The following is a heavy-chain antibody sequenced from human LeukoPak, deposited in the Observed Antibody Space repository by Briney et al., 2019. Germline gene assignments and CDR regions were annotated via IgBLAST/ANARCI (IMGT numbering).Heavy chain of an antibody. Sequence: GASVKVSFKSSGYTFTGYYMHWVRQAPGQGLEWMGWINPNSGGTNYAQKFQGRVTMTRDTSISTAYMELSRLRSDDTAVYYCARVEDYGDYSYCHYWGQGTLVTVSS. D-gene: IGHD4-17*01. V-gene: IGHV1-2*02. CDR3: ARVEDYGDYSYCHY. CDR1: GYTFTGYY. CDR2: INPNSGGT. J-gene: IGHJ4*02.